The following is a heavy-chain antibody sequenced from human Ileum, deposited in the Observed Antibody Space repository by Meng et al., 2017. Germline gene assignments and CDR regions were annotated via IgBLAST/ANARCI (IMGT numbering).Heavy chain of an antibody. CDR3: AKGAVAGINWFDS. Sequence: GESLKISCAASGFTFNSYAMSWVRQAPGKGPEWVSSISGNDGSAYYTDSVKGRFTISRDDSKNTLYLQMDSLRDEDTAVYYCAKGAVAGINWFDSWGQGTLVTVSS. CDR1: GFTFNSYA. CDR2: ISGNDGSA. J-gene: IGHJ5*01. D-gene: IGHD6-19*01. V-gene: IGHV3-23*01.